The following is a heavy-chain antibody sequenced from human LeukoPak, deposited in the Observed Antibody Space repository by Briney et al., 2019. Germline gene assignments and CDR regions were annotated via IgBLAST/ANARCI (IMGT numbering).Heavy chain of an antibody. CDR2: ISSSSSCI. V-gene: IGHV3-21*01. Sequence: GGSLRLSCAASGFTFSSYSMNWVRQAPGKGLEWVSSISSSSSCIYYADSVKGRFTISRDNAKNSLYLQMNSLRAEDTAVYYCARDRAITGNFDYWGQGTLVTVSS. CDR1: GFTFSSYS. CDR3: ARDRAITGNFDY. D-gene: IGHD1-20*01. J-gene: IGHJ4*02.